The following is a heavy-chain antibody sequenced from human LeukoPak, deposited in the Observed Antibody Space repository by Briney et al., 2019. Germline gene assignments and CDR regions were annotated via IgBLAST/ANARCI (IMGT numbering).Heavy chain of an antibody. CDR2: IYHSGST. CDR1: GGSISSGGYY. J-gene: IGHJ4*02. CDR3: ARGLLSVRHTPYYLDY. Sequence: PSETLSLTCTVSGGSISSGGYYWSWIRQPPGKGLEGNGYIYHSGSTYYNTPLKSRVTISVDRSKNTFSLKLSSVTAADTAVYYCARGLLSVRHTPYYLDYWGQGTLVTASS. V-gene: IGHV4-30-2*01.